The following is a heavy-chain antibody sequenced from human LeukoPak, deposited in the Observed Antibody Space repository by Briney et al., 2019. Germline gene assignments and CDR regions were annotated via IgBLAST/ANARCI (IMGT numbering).Heavy chain of an antibody. V-gene: IGHV4-34*01. D-gene: IGHD3-10*01. CDR1: GESFSGYY. CDR3: ASRGTRAR. CDR2: INHSGST. Sequence: SETLSLTCAVYGESFSGYYWSWIRQPPGKGLEWIGEINHSGSTNYNPSLKSRVTISVDTSKNQFSLKLNSVTAADTAAYYCASRGTRARWGQGTLVTVSS. J-gene: IGHJ4*02.